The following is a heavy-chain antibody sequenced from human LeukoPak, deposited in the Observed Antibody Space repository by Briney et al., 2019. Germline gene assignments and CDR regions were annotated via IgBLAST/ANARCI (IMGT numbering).Heavy chain of an antibody. D-gene: IGHD4-17*01. V-gene: IGHV1-69*13. CDR3: ARDYGDYGENGY. Sequence: SVKVSCKASGGTFSSYAISWVRQAPGQGLEWMGGIIPIFGTANYAQKFQGRVTITADESTSTAYMELSSLRSEDTAVYYCARDYGDYGENGYWGQGTLVIVSS. CDR2: IIPIFGTA. CDR1: GGTFSSYA. J-gene: IGHJ4*02.